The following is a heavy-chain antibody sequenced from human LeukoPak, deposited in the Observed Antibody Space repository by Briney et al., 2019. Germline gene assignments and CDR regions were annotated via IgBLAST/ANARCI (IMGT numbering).Heavy chain of an antibody. V-gene: IGHV3-23*01. J-gene: IGHJ4*02. D-gene: IGHD2-15*01. Sequence: GGSLRLSCAASGFTFTSYAMSWVRQAPGTGLEWVSGISTSGGSTYYADSVNGRFTISRDNSKNTLYLQMNSLRAEDTAVYYCAKGIGSTRYFDYWGQGTLVTVSS. CDR3: AKGIGSTRYFDY. CDR1: GFTFTSYA. CDR2: ISTSGGST.